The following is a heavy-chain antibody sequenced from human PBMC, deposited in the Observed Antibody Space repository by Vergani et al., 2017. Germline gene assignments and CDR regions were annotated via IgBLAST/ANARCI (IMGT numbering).Heavy chain of an antibody. V-gene: IGHV4-59*01. Sequence: QVQLQESGPGLVKPSETLSLTCTVSGGSISSYYWSWIRQPPGKGLEWIGYIYYSGSTNYNPSLKSRVTISVDTSKNQFSLKLSSVTAADTAVYYWARDGYYGSGILRWGQGTLVTVSS. CDR3: ARDGYYGSGILR. J-gene: IGHJ4*02. D-gene: IGHD3-10*01. CDR1: GGSISSYY. CDR2: IYYSGST.